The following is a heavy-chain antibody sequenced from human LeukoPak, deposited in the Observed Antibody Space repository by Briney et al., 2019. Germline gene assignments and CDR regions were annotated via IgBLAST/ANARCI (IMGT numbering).Heavy chain of an antibody. CDR3: ARGVPGPMTTVTTGWFDP. V-gene: IGHV1-69*13. Sequence: GASVKVSCKASGGTFSSYAISWVRQAPGQGLEWMGGIIPIFGTANYAQKFQGRVTITADESTSTAYMELSSLRSEDTAVYYCARGVPGPMTTVTTGWFDPWGQGTLVTVSS. CDR2: IIPIFGTA. J-gene: IGHJ5*02. CDR1: GGTFSSYA. D-gene: IGHD4-17*01.